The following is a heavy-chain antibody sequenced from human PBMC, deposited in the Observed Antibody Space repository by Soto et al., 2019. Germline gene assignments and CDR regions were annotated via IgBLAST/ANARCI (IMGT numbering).Heavy chain of an antibody. Sequence: SETLSLTCTVSGGSISSYYWSWIRQPPGKGLEWIGYIYYSGSTNYNPSLKSRVAISVDTSKSQFSLKLSSVTAADTAVYYCARRYSNYVGYFDYWGQGTLVTVSS. CDR3: ARRYSNYVGYFDY. J-gene: IGHJ4*02. D-gene: IGHD4-4*01. CDR2: IYYSGST. V-gene: IGHV4-59*01. CDR1: GGSISSYY.